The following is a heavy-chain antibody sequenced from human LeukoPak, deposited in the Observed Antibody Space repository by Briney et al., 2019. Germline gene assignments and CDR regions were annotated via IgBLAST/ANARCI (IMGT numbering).Heavy chain of an antibody. CDR3: ARGSGYVLDY. J-gene: IGHJ4*02. V-gene: IGHV3-48*03. Sequence: PGGSLRLSCAACGFSYSAFEMNWVRQAPGKGLEWISHISTGGRTIYYADSVKGRFTISRDNAKNSLYLQMNSLRGEDTGVYYCARGSGYVLDYWTQGTLVTVSS. CDR2: ISTGGRTI. CDR1: GFSYSAFE. D-gene: IGHD6-13*01.